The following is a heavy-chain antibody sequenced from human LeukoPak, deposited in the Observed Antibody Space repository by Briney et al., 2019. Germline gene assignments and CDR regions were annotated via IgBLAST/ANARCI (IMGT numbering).Heavy chain of an antibody. Sequence: SQTLSLTCTVSGGSFSSGSYYWSWIRQPAGRGLEWVGRIYTSGSTNYNPSLKSRLTISVDTSKNQFSLKLTSVTAADTAVYYCARTRVEAVAGRVGYYFDYWGQGTLVTVSS. CDR1: GGSFSSGSYY. J-gene: IGHJ4*02. V-gene: IGHV4-61*02. D-gene: IGHD6-19*01. CDR2: IYTSGST. CDR3: ARTRVEAVAGRVGYYFDY.